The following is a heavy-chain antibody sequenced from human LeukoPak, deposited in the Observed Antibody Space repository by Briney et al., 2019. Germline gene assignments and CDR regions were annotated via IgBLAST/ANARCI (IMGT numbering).Heavy chain of an antibody. Sequence: ASVKVSCKASGYTFTSYDNNWVRQATGRGLEWMGSMTPNSGNTAYAQKFQGRVTMTRTTSISTAYMELSSLRSEDTAVYYCARGASRSFDYWGQGTLVTVSS. V-gene: IGHV1-8*01. J-gene: IGHJ4*02. CDR1: GYTFTSYD. CDR2: MTPNSGNT. CDR3: ARGASRSFDY.